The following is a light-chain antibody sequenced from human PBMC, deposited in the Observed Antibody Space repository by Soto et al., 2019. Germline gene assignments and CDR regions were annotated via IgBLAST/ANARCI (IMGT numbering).Light chain of an antibody. CDR2: DAY. CDR3: QKRHMWPIT. Sequence: EVVLTQSPVTMYLSTLERSTLSCRASQSFRGLLAWYQQKPGQAPRLLIYDAYNRATGIPPRFSGSGSGTDFTLTISSLEPEDSAVYYCQKRHMWPITCGKGQRRAIK. V-gene: IGKV3-11*01. CDR1: QSFRGL. J-gene: IGKJ5*01.